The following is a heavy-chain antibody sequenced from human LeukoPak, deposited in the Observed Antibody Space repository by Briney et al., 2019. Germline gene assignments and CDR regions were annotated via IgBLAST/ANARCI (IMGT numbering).Heavy chain of an antibody. CDR2: IYSGGST. J-gene: IGHJ4*02. Sequence: GGSLRLSCAASGFTVSSNYMSWVRQAPGKGLEWVSVIYSGGSTYYADSVKGRFTISRDNSKNTMYVQMNSLRAEDTAVYYCAKDDILTGTFDYWGQGTLVTVSS. CDR1: GFTVSSNY. CDR3: AKDDILTGTFDY. D-gene: IGHD3-9*01. V-gene: IGHV3-53*01.